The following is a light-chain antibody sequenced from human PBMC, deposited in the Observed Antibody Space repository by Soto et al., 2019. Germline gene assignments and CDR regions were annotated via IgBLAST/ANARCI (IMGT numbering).Light chain of an antibody. Sequence: DIQMTQSPSSLSASVGDRVTITCRASQSISNYLNWYQQKPGKATKLLIYAASSLQSGVPSRFSGSGSGTDFTLTISSLQPEDFATYYCQQSYSTPRITFGQGTRLEIK. CDR2: AAS. CDR1: QSISNY. J-gene: IGKJ5*01. V-gene: IGKV1-39*01. CDR3: QQSYSTPRIT.